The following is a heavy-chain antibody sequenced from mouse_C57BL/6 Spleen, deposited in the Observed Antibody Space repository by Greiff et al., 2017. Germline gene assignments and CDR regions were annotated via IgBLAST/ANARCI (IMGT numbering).Heavy chain of an antibody. J-gene: IGHJ2*01. CDR3: AREGVWLRLDD. Sequence: QVQLQQPGAELVRPGSSVKLSCKASGYTFTSYWMHWVKQRPIQGLEWIGNIDPSDSETHYNQKFKDKATLTVDESSSTAYMQLSSLTSEDSAVYYCAREGVWLRLDDWGQGTTLTVSS. CDR2: IDPSDSET. D-gene: IGHD2-2*01. V-gene: IGHV1-52*01. CDR1: GYTFTSYW.